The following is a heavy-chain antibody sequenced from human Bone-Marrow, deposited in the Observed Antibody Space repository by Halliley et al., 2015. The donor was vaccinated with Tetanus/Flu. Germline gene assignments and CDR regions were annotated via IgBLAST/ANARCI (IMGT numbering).Heavy chain of an antibody. D-gene: IGHD6-19*01. Sequence: GWFGYIRYTGHTHYNPPPQGRATMSIDTARGQFPLKLDSVTAADPAVYYCARKVGGFWPFDFWGQGILVTVSS. J-gene: IGHJ4*02. CDR3: ARKVGGFWPFDF. CDR2: IRYTGHT. V-gene: IGHV4-28*01.